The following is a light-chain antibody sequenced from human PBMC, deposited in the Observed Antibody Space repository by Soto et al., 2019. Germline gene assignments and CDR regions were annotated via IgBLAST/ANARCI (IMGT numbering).Light chain of an antibody. CDR2: SAS. J-gene: IGKJ2*01. Sequence: EIVMTQSPATLSLSPGEGATLSCRASQSVSTNLAWYQQRPGQAPRLLIYSASSRATGIPARFSGSGSGTEFTLTINSLQSEDFAIYYCQEYNNWPPYTFGQGTKLEIK. CDR1: QSVSTN. CDR3: QEYNNWPPYT. V-gene: IGKV3-15*01.